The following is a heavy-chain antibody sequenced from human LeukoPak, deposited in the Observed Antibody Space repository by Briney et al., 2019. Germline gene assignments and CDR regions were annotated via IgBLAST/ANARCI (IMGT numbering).Heavy chain of an antibody. CDR3: AREFSVAEIFNY. D-gene: IGHD6-19*01. CDR2: ISSSGSTI. V-gene: IGHV3-11*04. CDR1: GFTFSDYY. Sequence: GGSLRLSCAASGFTFSDYYMSWIRQAPGKGLEWDSYISSSGSTIYYADSVKGRFTISRDNAKNSLYLQMNSLRAEDTAVHYCAREFSVAEIFNYWGQRSLVTVSS. J-gene: IGHJ4*02.